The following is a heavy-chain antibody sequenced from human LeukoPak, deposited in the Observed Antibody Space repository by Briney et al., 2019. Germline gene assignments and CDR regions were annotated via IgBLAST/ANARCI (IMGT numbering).Heavy chain of an antibody. CDR1: GGSVRSGGYH. J-gene: IGHJ5*01. Sequence: SQTLSLTCSVSGGSVRSGGYHWTWIRQYPGKGLEYIGYIYSSGSTFYNPSLKSRISISIETSMTQFSLKVSSVTAADTAVYYSARGIGGYRFDSWGQGTLVTVSS. CDR3: ARGIGGYRFDS. V-gene: IGHV4-31*03. D-gene: IGHD5-18*01. CDR2: IYSSGST.